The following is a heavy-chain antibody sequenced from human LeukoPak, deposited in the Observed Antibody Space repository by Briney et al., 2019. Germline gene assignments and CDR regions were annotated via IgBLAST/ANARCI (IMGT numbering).Heavy chain of an antibody. Sequence: PSETLSLTCRVSGVSVSNYYWSWIRQSPGKGLEWIGFFHYSGSTNYNPSLNSRVTTSIDTSMNQLSLTLVSVTAADTAVYFCARHHDGGPKLRLDFWGLGVLVTVSS. V-gene: IGHV4-59*08. CDR1: GVSVSNYY. CDR3: ARHHDGGPKLRLDF. CDR2: FHYSGST. D-gene: IGHD2-15*01. J-gene: IGHJ4*02.